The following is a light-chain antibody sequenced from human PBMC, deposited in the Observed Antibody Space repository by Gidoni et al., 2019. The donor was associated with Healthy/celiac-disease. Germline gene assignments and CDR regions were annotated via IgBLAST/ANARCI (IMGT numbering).Light chain of an antibody. CDR3: QVWDGSSDHVV. J-gene: IGLJ2*01. CDR1: SIGSKS. V-gene: IGLV3-21*02. CDR2: DDS. Sequence: SYVLTQPPSLSVAPGQTPRITCGGNSIGSKSVHWYQQKPGQAPVLVVYDDSDRPSGIPERFSGSNSGNTATLTISRVEAGDEADYYCQVWDGSSDHVVFGGGTKLTVL.